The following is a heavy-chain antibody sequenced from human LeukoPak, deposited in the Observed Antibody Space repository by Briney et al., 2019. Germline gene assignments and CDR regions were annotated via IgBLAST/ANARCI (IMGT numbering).Heavy chain of an antibody. CDR3: AHRRVEQQPATNYFDY. Sequence: SGPTLVKPTQTLTPTCTFSGFSLSTSGVGVGWIRQPPGKALEWLALIYWDDDDKRYSPSLKSRLTITKDTSKNQVVLTMTNMDPVDTATYYCAHRRVEQQPATNYFDYWGQGTLVTVSS. CDR2: IYWDDDDK. J-gene: IGHJ4*02. D-gene: IGHD6-13*01. CDR1: GFSLSTSGVG. V-gene: IGHV2-5*02.